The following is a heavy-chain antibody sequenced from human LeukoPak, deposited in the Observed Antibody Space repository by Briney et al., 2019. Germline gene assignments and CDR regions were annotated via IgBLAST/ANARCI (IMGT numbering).Heavy chain of an antibody. Sequence: SETLSLTCTVSGGSISSGGYYWRRIRQHPGRGLEWIGYIYYSGSTYYNPSLKSRVTISVDTSKNQFSLKLSSVTAADTAVYYCARVLAYCGGDCSYYFDYWGQGTLVTVSS. J-gene: IGHJ4*02. CDR1: GGSISSGGYY. CDR3: ARVLAYCGGDCSYYFDY. CDR2: IYYSGST. V-gene: IGHV4-31*03. D-gene: IGHD2-21*02.